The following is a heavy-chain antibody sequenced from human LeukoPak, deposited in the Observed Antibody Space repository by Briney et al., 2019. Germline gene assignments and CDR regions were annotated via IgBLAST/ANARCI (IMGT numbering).Heavy chain of an antibody. J-gene: IGHJ4*02. CDR2: ISSSSSYI. V-gene: IGHV3-11*06. D-gene: IGHD5-12*01. CDR1: GFTFSDYY. Sequence: GGSLRLSCAASGFTFSDYYMGWIRQAPGKELEWVSSISSSSSYIYYADSVKGRFTISRDNAKNSLYLQMNSLRAEDTAVYYCASQDRGGYDGPVDYWGQGTLITVSS. CDR3: ASQDRGGYDGPVDY.